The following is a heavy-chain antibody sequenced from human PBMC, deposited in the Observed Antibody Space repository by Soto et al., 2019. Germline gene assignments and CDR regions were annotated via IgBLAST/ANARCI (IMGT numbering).Heavy chain of an antibody. V-gene: IGHV1-18*01. Sequence: AAVKVSCKASGYTFTNYGISWVRQAPGQGLEWMGWISAYNGNTNYAQKVQGRVTMTTDTSTSTAYMELRSLRSDDTAVYYCARANCSGGSCYVFDYWGQGTLVTVSS. CDR3: ARANCSGGSCYVFDY. J-gene: IGHJ4*02. CDR1: GYTFTNYG. D-gene: IGHD2-15*01. CDR2: ISAYNGNT.